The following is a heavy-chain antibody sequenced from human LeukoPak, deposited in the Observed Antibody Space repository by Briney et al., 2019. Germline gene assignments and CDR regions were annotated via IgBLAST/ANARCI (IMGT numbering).Heavy chain of an antibody. J-gene: IGHJ4*02. CDR3: ARGSGAFDY. Sequence: TSETLSLTCTVSGGSISSGDYYWSWIRQPPGKGLEWIGYIYYSGSTYYYPSLKSRVTMSVDTSKNQFSLKLSSVTAADTAVYYCARGSGAFDYWGQGTLVTVSS. CDR2: IYYSGST. CDR1: GGSISSGDYY. V-gene: IGHV4-30-4*01.